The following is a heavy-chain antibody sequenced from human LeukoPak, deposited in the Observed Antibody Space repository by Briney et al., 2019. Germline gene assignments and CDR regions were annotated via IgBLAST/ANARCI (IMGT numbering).Heavy chain of an antibody. J-gene: IGHJ4*02. CDR3: ARASPDCSSTSCYTLDY. CDR2: MNPNSGNT. D-gene: IGHD2-2*02. V-gene: IGHV1-8*03. CDR1: GGTFSSYA. Sequence: ASVKVSCKASGGTFSSYAISWVRRAPGQGLEWMGWMNPNSGNTGYAQKFQGRVTITRNTSISTAYMELSSLRSEDTAVYYCARASPDCSSTSCYTLDYWGQGTLVTVSS.